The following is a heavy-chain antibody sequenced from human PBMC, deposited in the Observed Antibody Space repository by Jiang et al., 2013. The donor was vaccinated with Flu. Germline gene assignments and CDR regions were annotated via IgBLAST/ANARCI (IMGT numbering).Heavy chain of an antibody. CDR3: ARFSPYPLLQDF. CDR1: GFTFTNYG. Sequence: GAEVKKPGASVKVSCKASGFTFTNYGISWVRRAPGQGLEWMGWISAYNGNTRYAQNFQGRVSMTTDTSTSTAYMELRSLRSDDTAMYYCARFSPYPLLQDFWGQGTLVTVSS. J-gene: IGHJ4*02. CDR2: ISAYNGNT. D-gene: IGHD3-22*01. V-gene: IGHV1-18*01.